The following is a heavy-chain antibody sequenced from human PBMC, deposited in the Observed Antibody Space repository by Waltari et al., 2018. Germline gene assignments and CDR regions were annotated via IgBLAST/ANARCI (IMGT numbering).Heavy chain of an antibody. CDR2: IIPILGIA. Sequence: QVQLVQSGAEVKKPGSSVKVSCKASGGTFSSYAISWVRQAPGQGLEWIGRIIPILGIANYAQKFQGRVTITADKSTSTAYMELSSLRSEDTAVYYCARDIGDYGLDYWGQGTLVTVSS. V-gene: IGHV1-69*04. D-gene: IGHD4-17*01. CDR3: ARDIGDYGLDY. CDR1: GGTFSSYA. J-gene: IGHJ4*02.